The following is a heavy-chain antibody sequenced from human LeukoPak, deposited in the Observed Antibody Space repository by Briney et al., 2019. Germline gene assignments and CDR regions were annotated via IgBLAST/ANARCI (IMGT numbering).Heavy chain of an antibody. J-gene: IGHJ4*02. V-gene: IGHV4-59*01. CDR3: ATDYGGNPFDY. CDR1: GGSISSYY. D-gene: IGHD4-23*01. CDR2: IYYSGST. Sequence: PSETLSLTCTVSGGSISSYYWSWIRQPLGKGLEWIGYIYYSGSTNYNPSLKSRVTISVDTSKNQFSLKLSSVTAADTAVYYCATDYGGNPFDYWGQGTLVTVSS.